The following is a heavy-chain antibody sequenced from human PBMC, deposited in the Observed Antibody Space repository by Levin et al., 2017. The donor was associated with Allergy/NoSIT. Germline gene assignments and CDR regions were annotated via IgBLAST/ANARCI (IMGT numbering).Heavy chain of an antibody. V-gene: IGHV4-59*01. Sequence: SQTLSLTCTVSGDSIKSSFWSWIRQAPGKGLQYMGYIYHSGSPTYTPSLKSRVTMSVDTSKNHLTLTLTSVTAADPAVYYCARVKPIPAGVYFDYWAPAIRLLFSS. CDR3: ARVKPIPAGVYFDY. D-gene: IGHD2-2*01. CDR2: IYHSGSP. CDR1: GDSIKSSF. J-gene: IGHJ4*02.